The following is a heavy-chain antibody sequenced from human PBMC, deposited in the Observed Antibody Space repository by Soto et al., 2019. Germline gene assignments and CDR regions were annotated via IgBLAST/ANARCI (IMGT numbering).Heavy chain of an antibody. Sequence: EVQLLESGGGLVQPGGSLRLSCAASGFTFSSYAMSWVRQAPGKGLEWVSAISGSGGSTYYADSVKGRFTISRDNPKNPLIRQMKGLRAGDRAVYYGAKDLYGNYGRFAYWGQGTLFTVSS. CDR1: GFTFSSYA. CDR2: ISGSGGST. V-gene: IGHV3-23*01. CDR3: AKDLYGNYGRFAY. D-gene: IGHD4-17*01. J-gene: IGHJ4*02.